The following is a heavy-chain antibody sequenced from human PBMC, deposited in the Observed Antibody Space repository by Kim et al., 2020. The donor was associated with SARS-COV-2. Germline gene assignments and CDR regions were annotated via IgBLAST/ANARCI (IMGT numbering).Heavy chain of an antibody. Sequence: GGSPCYEDPVKGRFTISRDNHKNTLYLQRNSLRAEDTAVYYCAKDQLDYWGQGTLVTVSS. J-gene: IGHJ4*02. V-gene: IGHV3-23*01. CDR3: AKDQLDY. CDR2: GGSP.